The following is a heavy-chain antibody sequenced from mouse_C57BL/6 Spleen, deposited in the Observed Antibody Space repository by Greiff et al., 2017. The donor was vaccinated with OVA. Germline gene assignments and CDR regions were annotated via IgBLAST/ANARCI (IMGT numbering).Heavy chain of an antibody. CDR3: ARGDYGSSYFDY. CDR1: GYTFTSYW. D-gene: IGHD1-1*01. CDR2: IDPSDSET. V-gene: IGHV1-52*01. J-gene: IGHJ2*01. Sequence: QVQLQQPGAELVRPGSSVKLSCKASGYTFTSYWMHWVKQRPIQGLEWIGNIDPSDSETHYNQKFKDKATLTVDKSSSTAYMQLRSLTSEDSAVYYCARGDYGSSYFDYWGQGTTLTVSS.